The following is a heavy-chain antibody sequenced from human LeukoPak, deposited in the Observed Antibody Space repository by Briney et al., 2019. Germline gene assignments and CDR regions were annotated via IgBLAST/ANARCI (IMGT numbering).Heavy chain of an antibody. D-gene: IGHD3-16*01. CDR3: AASSGVTLGRF. CDR1: GGSISSGAFY. CDR2: IYYTGIT. J-gene: IGHJ4*02. V-gene: IGHV4-30-4*02. Sequence: SDTLSLTCTVSGGSISSGAFYNNWIRQRPGKGLEWIGYIYYTGITSYNPSLKSRATMSVDTFMNQVSLKLSSLTAADTAVYYCAASSGVTLGRFWGQGTLVTVSS.